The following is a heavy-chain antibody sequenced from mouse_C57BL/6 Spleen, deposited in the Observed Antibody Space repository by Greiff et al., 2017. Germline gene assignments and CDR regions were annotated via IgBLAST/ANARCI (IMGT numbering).Heavy chain of an antibody. CDR2: IDPSDSYT. CDR1: GYTFTSYW. D-gene: IGHD2-3*01. V-gene: IGHV1-69*01. Sequence: VQLQQPGAELVMPGSSVKLSCKASGYTFTSYWMHWVKQRPGQGLEWIGEIDPSDSYTNYNQKFKGKSTLTVDKSSSTAYMQLSSLTSEDSAVYYCARFYDGYYFDYWGEGATLTVSS. CDR3: ARFYDGYYFDY. J-gene: IGHJ2*01.